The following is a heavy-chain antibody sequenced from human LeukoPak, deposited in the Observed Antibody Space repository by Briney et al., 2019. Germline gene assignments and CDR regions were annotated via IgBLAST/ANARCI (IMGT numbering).Heavy chain of an antibody. J-gene: IGHJ4*02. D-gene: IGHD6-6*01. Sequence: SETLSLTCTVSGGSISSYYWRWIRQPPGEGLEWIGYIYYSGSTNYNPSLKSRVTISVNTSKNQFSLKLSSVTAADTAVYYCAREPAARPLFDYWGQGTLVTVSS. CDR3: AREPAARPLFDY. CDR2: IYYSGST. V-gene: IGHV4-59*01. CDR1: GGSISSYY.